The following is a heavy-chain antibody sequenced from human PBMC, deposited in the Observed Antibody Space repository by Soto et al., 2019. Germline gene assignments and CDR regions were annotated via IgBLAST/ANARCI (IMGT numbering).Heavy chain of an antibody. Sequence: GGSLRLSCAASGFTFDDYAMHWVRQAPGKGLEWVSGISWSSGTIGYADSVKGRFTIYRDNAKKSLYMQMNSLRAEDTAVYYCAAQLYDSLTGYYNPFDYWGQGTQVSVSS. V-gene: IGHV3-9*01. CDR2: ISWSSGTI. D-gene: IGHD3-9*01. J-gene: IGHJ4*02. CDR1: GFTFDDYA. CDR3: AAQLYDSLTGYYNPFDY.